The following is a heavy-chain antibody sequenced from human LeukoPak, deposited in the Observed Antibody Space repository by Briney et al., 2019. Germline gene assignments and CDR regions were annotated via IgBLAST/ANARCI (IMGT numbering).Heavy chain of an antibody. CDR3: ARGGGSYDY. Sequence: GGSLRLSCAASGFTFSSYNMNWVRQAPGKGLEWVSYISSSSSTIYYADSVKGRFTISRDNAKNSLYLQMNSLRAEDTAVYYCARGGGSYDYWGQGTLVTVSS. CDR1: GFTFSSYN. J-gene: IGHJ4*02. D-gene: IGHD3-10*01. CDR2: ISSSSSTI. V-gene: IGHV3-48*01.